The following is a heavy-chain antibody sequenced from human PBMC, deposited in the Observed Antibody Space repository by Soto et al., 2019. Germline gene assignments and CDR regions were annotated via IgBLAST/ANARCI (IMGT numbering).Heavy chain of an antibody. V-gene: IGHV3-48*01. CDR2: ISRSSSTI. Sequence: PGGSLRLSCVVSGFSFKNYNMNWVRQAPGKGLEWVSDISRSSSTINYADSVKGRFTISRDNAKNSLYLQMNSLRAEDTAVYYCARDREYCSNDDGRCYETGSDYWGQGTLVTVSS. CDR1: GFSFKNYN. J-gene: IGHJ4*02. D-gene: IGHD2-8*01. CDR3: ARDREYCSNDDGRCYETGSDY.